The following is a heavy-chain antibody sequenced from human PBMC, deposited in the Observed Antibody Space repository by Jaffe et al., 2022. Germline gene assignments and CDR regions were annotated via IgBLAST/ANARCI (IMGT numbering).Heavy chain of an antibody. J-gene: IGHJ4*02. Sequence: QVQLVESGGGVVQPGGSLRLSCAASGFTFSSYGMHWVRQAPGKGLEWVAFIRYDGSNKYYADSVKGRFTISRDNSKNTLYLQMNSLRAEDTAVYYCAKDWGDIVVVVAATPGNYWGQGTLVTVSS. V-gene: IGHV3-30*02. CDR3: AKDWGDIVVVVAATPGNY. D-gene: IGHD2-15*01. CDR1: GFTFSSYG. CDR2: IRYDGSNK.